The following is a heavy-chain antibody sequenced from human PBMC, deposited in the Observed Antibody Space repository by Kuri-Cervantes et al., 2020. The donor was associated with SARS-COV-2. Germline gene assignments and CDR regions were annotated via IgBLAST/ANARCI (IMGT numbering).Heavy chain of an antibody. CDR2: INGGNGDT. D-gene: IGHD2-2*01. Sequence: ASVKVSCKASGYTFTDYAIHWVRQAPGQRLEWMGWINGGNGDTRYSQKLRGRVTITRDTSASTAYMDLSSLRSEDTALYYCARDLPYCSRASCSRFDYWGQGTLVTVSS. V-gene: IGHV1-3*01. J-gene: IGHJ4*02. CDR1: GYTFTDYA. CDR3: ARDLPYCSRASCSRFDY.